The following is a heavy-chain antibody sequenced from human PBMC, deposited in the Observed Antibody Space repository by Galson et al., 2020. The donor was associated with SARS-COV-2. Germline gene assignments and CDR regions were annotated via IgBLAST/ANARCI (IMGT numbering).Heavy chain of an antibody. V-gene: IGHV3-13*05. CDR3: ARGGVTGTRDYMDV. CDR2: TGTAGDP. Sequence: GESLKISCAAPGINFSSFDMHWVRQAKGKGLELVATTGTAGDPSSPGSVKGRCTISRENAKNSLHLQMNSLRAGDAAVYYCARGGVTGTRDYMDVWGKGTTGTVSS. D-gene: IGHD1-7*01. CDR1: GINFSSFD. J-gene: IGHJ6*03.